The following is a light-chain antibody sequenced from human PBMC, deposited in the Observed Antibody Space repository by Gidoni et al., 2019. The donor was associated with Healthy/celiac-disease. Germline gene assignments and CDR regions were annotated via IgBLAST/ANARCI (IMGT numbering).Light chain of an antibody. Sequence: ELVLTQSPATLSLSPGERDTLSCRASQSVSSYLAWYQQKPGQAPRLLIYDASNRATGIPARFSGSGSGTDFTLTISSLEPEDFAVYYCQQRSNWPGTFGQGTKVEIK. J-gene: IGKJ1*01. CDR3: QQRSNWPGT. CDR1: QSVSSY. V-gene: IGKV3-11*01. CDR2: DAS.